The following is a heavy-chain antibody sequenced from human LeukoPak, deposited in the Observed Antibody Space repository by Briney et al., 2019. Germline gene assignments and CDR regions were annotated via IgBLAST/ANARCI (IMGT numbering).Heavy chain of an antibody. D-gene: IGHD6-19*01. V-gene: IGHV3-9*01. CDR1: GFTFDDYA. Sequence: GGSLRLPCAASGFTFDDYAMHWVRQAPGKGLEWVSGINWNSGSIDYAGSVKGRFTISRDNAMNSLYLQMNTLRPEDTALYYCAKGTQRGNSGWGYFFDQWGQGTLVTVSS. CDR3: AKGTQRGNSGWGYFFDQ. CDR2: INWNSGSI. J-gene: IGHJ4*02.